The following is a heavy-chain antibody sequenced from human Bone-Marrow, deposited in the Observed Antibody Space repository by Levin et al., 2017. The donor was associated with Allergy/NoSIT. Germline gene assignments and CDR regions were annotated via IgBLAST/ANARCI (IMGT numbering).Heavy chain of an antibody. J-gene: IGHJ4*02. Sequence: SETLSLTCSVSGGSVSSGSYYWSWIRQPPGKRLEWIGHVYYIENTKYDPSLKSRVTISVDTSKNQFSLKLSSVTAADTAVYYCARDTLGISHIDYWGQGTLVTVSS. CDR2: VYYIENT. V-gene: IGHV4-61*01. D-gene: IGHD7-27*01. CDR3: ARDTLGISHIDY. CDR1: GGSVSSGSYY.